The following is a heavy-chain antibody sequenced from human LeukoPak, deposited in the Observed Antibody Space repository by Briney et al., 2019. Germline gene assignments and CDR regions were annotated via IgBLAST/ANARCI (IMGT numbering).Heavy chain of an antibody. Sequence: GGSLSLSCAASGFTFDDYAMHWVRQAPGKGLEWVSGISWNSGSIGYADSVKGRFTISRDNAKNSLYLQMNSLRAEDTALYYCAKERGYCSGGSCYGNYYYGMDVWGQGTTVTVSS. CDR3: AKERGYCSGGSCYGNYYYGMDV. D-gene: IGHD2-15*01. CDR1: GFTFDDYA. V-gene: IGHV3-9*01. J-gene: IGHJ6*02. CDR2: ISWNSGSI.